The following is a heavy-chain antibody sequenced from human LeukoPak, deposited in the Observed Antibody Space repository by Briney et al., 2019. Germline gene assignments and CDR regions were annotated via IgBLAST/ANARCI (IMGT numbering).Heavy chain of an antibody. Sequence: GGSLRLSCAASGFTFSSYAMSWVRQAPGKGLEWVSAIRDSGSSTHYADSVKGRFTVSRDNAKDSLYLQMNSLRAEDTAVYYCARALTTLTYEGYWGQGTLVTVSS. CDR2: IRDSGSST. V-gene: IGHV3-23*01. CDR3: ARALTTLTYEGY. CDR1: GFTFSSYA. J-gene: IGHJ4*02. D-gene: IGHD1-1*01.